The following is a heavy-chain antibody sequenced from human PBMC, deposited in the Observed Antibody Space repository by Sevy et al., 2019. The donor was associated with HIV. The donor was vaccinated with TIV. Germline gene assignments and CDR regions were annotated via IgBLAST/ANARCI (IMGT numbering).Heavy chain of an antibody. CDR3: AREPRHYDYLWGSYRPPTYYFDS. Sequence: SETLSLTCSVSGDSISTYYWSWIRQHPERGLEWIGYIHDIGGTNYNPSLNSRVTISIDTSKNQFSLNLNSVTAADTAVYYCAREPRHYDYLWGSYRPPTYYFDSWGQGSLVTVSS. V-gene: IGHV4-59*01. CDR2: IHDIGGT. D-gene: IGHD3-16*02. CDR1: GDSISTYY. J-gene: IGHJ4*02.